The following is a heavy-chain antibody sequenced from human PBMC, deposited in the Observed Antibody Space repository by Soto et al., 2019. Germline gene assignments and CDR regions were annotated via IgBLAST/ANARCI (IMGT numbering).Heavy chain of an antibody. J-gene: IGHJ5*02. CDR2: IYPDDSDT. Sequence: GESLKISCKGSGYIFTCYWIGWVRQMPGKGLEWMGIIYPDDSDTRYSPSFQGQVTISVDKSISTAYLQWGSLKASDTAMYYCARLYCTTSTCDSWFDPWGQGTLVTVSS. CDR3: ARLYCTTSTCDSWFDP. D-gene: IGHD2-2*01. V-gene: IGHV5-51*01. CDR1: GYIFTCYW.